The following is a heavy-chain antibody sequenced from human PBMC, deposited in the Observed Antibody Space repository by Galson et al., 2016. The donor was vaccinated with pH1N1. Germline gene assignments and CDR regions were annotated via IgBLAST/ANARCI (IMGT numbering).Heavy chain of an antibody. Sequence: SKTLSLTCAVSGYSISSGYHWGWIRQPPGKGLEWIGSISHSGSTYYNPSLKSRVTISVESSKNQFSLKLTSVTAADTAIYYCARSYSASRVGSRAFDVWGQGTMVTVSS. CDR2: ISHSGST. J-gene: IGHJ3*01. CDR1: GYSISSGYH. CDR3: ARSYSASRVGSRAFDV. D-gene: IGHD6-13*01. V-gene: IGHV4-38-2*01.